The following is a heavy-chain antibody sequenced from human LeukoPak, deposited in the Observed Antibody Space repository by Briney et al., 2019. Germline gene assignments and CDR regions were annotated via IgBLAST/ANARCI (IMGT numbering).Heavy chain of an antibody. D-gene: IGHD6-13*01. CDR2: IYHSGST. Sequence: PSETLSLTCTVSGGSISSGGYYWSWIRQPPGKGLEWIGYIYHSGSTYYNPSLKSRVTISVDRSKNQFSLKLSSVTAADTAVYYCARGPAKSSSWYFGYWGQGTLVTVSS. J-gene: IGHJ4*02. CDR1: GGSISSGGYY. V-gene: IGHV4-30-2*01. CDR3: ARGPAKSSSWYFGY.